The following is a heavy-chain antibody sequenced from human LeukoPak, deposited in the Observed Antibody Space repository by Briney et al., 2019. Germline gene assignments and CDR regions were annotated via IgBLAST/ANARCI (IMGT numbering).Heavy chain of an antibody. V-gene: IGHV3-11*04. D-gene: IGHD1-7*01. CDR2: ISSSGSTI. J-gene: IGHJ3*02. CDR1: GFTFSDYY. CDR3: ASYAGTTSDAFDI. Sequence: GGSLRLSCAASGFTFSDYYMSWIRQAPGKGLEWVSYISSSGSTIYYADSVKGRFTISRDNAKNSLYLQMNSLRAEDTAVYYCASYAGTTSDAFDIWGQGTMVTVSS.